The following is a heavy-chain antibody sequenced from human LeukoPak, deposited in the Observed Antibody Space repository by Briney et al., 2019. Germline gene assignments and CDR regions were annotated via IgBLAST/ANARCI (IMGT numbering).Heavy chain of an antibody. CDR1: GFTFSNAW. CDR3: TTDWHSGSYYYYYYMDV. Sequence: PGGSLRLSCAASGFTFSNAWMSWVRQAPGKGLEWVGRIKSKTDGGTTDYAAPVKGRFTISRDDSKNTLYLQMNSLKTEDTAVYYCTTDWHSGSYYYYYYMDVWGKGTTVTVSS. V-gene: IGHV3-15*01. J-gene: IGHJ6*03. D-gene: IGHD1-26*01. CDR2: IKSKTDGGTT.